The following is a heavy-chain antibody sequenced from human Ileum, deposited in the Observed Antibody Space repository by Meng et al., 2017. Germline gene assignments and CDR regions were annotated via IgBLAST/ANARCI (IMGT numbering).Heavy chain of an antibody. CDR2: TXXRSKWYN. Sequence: QVQLQXSGPGLVKPSQTLPLTCAISGDXAXSHIAAWNWIRQPPSRXLECVGRTXXRSKWYNDYAVSVKXXITIXXXTSKNQFSLQLNXXXPEDTXVYXXXKXGTSGSYLGLYYWGQGTLVTVSS. J-gene: IGHJ4*02. V-gene: IGHV6-1*01. D-gene: IGHD1-26*01. CDR3: XKXGTSGSYLGLYY. CDR1: GDXAXSHIAA.